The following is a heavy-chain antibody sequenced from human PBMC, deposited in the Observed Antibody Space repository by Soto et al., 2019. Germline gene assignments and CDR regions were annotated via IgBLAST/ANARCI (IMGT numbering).Heavy chain of an antibody. CDR2: ITWNSGSI. CDR3: AKDIALVVFDF. Sequence: GGSLRLSCAASGFTFHDYAMHWVRQAPGKGLEWVSGITWNSGSIAYADSVKGRFTISRDNAKNSLYLQMNSLRAEDTALYYCAKDIALVVFDFWGQGTLVTVSS. J-gene: IGHJ4*02. CDR1: GFTFHDYA. V-gene: IGHV3-9*01.